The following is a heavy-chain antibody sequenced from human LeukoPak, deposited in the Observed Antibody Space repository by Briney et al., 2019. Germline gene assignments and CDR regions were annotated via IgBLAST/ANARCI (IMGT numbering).Heavy chain of an antibody. J-gene: IGHJ3*02. CDR3: ARGRRTIFGVGIRVGYAFDI. CDR1: GYTFTSYD. D-gene: IGHD3-3*01. V-gene: IGHV1-8*03. CDR2: MNPNSGNT. Sequence: ASVNVSCKASGYTFTSYDINWVRQATGQGLEWMGWMNPNSGNTGYAQKFQGRVTITRNTSISTAYMELSSLRSEDTAVYYCARGRRTIFGVGIRVGYAFDIWGQGTMVTVSS.